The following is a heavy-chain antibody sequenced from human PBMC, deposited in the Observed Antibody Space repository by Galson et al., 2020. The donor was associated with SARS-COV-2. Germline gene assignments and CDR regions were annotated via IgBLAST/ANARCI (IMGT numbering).Heavy chain of an antibody. V-gene: IGHV4-31*03. CDR3: ARRRDGYKHDAFDI. J-gene: IGHJ3*02. D-gene: IGHD5-12*01. CDR2: IYYSGST. Sequence: ASETLSLTCTVSGGSISSGGYYWSWIRQHPGQGLEWIGYIYYSGSTYYNPSLKSRVTISVDTSKNQFSLKLSSVTAADTAVYYCARRRDGYKHDAFDIWGQGTMVTVSS. CDR1: GGSISSGGYY.